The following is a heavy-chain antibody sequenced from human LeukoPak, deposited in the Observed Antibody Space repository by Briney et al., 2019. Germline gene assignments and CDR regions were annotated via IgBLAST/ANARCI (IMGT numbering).Heavy chain of an antibody. V-gene: IGHV3-7*04. J-gene: IGHJ6*03. CDR3: ARGDGSGTYKDYYMDV. CDR2: IKQDGSEK. Sequence: GGSLRLSCAASGFRFSNSWMTWVRQAPGKGLEWVANIKQDGSEKYYVDSVKGRFTISRDNAKNSVYLQMNSLRAEDTAVYYCARGDGSGTYKDYYMDVWGKGTTVTVSS. D-gene: IGHD3-10*01. CDR1: GFRFSNSW.